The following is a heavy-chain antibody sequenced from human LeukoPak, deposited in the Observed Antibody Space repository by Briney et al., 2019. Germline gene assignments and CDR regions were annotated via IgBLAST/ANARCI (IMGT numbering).Heavy chain of an antibody. CDR2: INPNRGGT. V-gene: IGHV1-2*02. CDR3: ARSPAGFNGDYRVDY. D-gene: IGHD4-17*01. Sequence: ASVKVSCKASGYSFTGYYMHWVGQPPGQGLEWMGWINPNRGGTNYAQKFQGRVTITRGSSISTAYLELRRLSSDATAVYSCARSPAGFNGDYRVDYWGQGTLVTVSS. CDR1: GYSFTGYY. J-gene: IGHJ4*02.